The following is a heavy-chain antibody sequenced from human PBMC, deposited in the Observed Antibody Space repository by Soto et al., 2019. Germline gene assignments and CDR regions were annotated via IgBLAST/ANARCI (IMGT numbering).Heavy chain of an antibody. D-gene: IGHD3-10*01. Sequence: PGGSLRLSCLASGFTFSDFAMTWVRHVPGRGLEWVASLDGAGGSTYYAESVRGRFSLSRDTSQNTLFLQMKRLTVDDTAIYYCAAPRYQYASGVSWFTYGMDIWGQGTTVTVSS. CDR1: GFTFSDFA. CDR3: AAPRYQYASGVSWFTYGMDI. V-gene: IGHV3-23*01. CDR2: LDGAGGST. J-gene: IGHJ6*02.